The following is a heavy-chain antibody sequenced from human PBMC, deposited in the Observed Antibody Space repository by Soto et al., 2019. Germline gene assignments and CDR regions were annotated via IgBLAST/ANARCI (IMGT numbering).Heavy chain of an antibody. CDR3: ARTLVTGYSDS. J-gene: IGHJ4*02. Sequence: QVQLQESGPGLVKPSETLSLTCTVSGGSISAYYWSWIRQPPGKGLEWIGRIYYTGSTNYNSSLGSRVTISVDTCRVHFSLRLSSVTAADTAVYYCARTLVTGYSDSWGQGALVTVSS. V-gene: IGHV4-59*01. CDR2: IYYTGST. D-gene: IGHD3-9*01. CDR1: GGSISAYY.